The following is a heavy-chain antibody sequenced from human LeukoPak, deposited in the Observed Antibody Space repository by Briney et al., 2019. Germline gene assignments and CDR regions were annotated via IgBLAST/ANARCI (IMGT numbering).Heavy chain of an antibody. CDR1: GYTFTGYY. J-gene: IGHJ3*02. CDR3: ARGRGGHLILDAFDI. V-gene: IGHV1-8*03. CDR2: INPNSGNT. D-gene: IGHD3/OR15-3a*01. Sequence: ASVKVSCKASGYTFTGYYMHWVRQAPGQGLEWMGWINPNSGNTGYAQKFQGRVTITRNTSISTAYMELSSLRSEDTAVYYCARGRGGHLILDAFDIWGQGTMVTVSS.